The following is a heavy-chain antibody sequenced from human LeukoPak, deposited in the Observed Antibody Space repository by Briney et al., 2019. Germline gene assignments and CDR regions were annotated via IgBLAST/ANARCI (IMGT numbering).Heavy chain of an antibody. V-gene: IGHV3-7*03. Sequence: PGGSLRLSCAASGFTFSSYSMNWVRQAPGKGLEWVANIKQDGSEKYYVDSVKGRFTISRDNAKNSLYLQMNSLRAEDTAVYYCARDHRLFDFDYWGQGTLVTVPS. CDR1: GFTFSSYS. J-gene: IGHJ4*02. D-gene: IGHD2-21*01. CDR2: IKQDGSEK. CDR3: ARDHRLFDFDY.